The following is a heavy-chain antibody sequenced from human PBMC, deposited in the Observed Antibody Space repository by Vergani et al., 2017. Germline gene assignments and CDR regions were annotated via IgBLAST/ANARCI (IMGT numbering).Heavy chain of an antibody. V-gene: IGHV4-4*07. CDR3: AREYSSSVGFLAY. J-gene: IGHJ4*02. D-gene: IGHD6-6*01. Sequence: QVQLQESGPGLVKPSETLPLTCIVFGGPISPYYWSWIRPPAGKGLEWIGRIYTSESTNYNPSLRSRVTMSVDTSKNQFSLKLSSVTAADTAVYYCAREYSSSVGFLAYWGQGTLVTVSS. CDR1: GGPISPYY. CDR2: IYTSEST.